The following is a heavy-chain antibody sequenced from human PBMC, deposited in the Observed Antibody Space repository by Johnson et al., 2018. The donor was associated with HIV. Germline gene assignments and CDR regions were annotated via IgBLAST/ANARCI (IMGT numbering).Heavy chain of an antibody. J-gene: IGHJ3*02. CDR1: GFTFDDYA. Sequence: QLVESGGGLVQPGRSLRLSCAASGFTFDDYAMHWVRQAPGKGLEWVSGISWNSGRIGYADSVKGRFTISRDNAKNSLYMQMNSLRAEDTALYYCAKDMMGADYGDFDEAAFDTWGQGTMVTVSS. CDR3: AKDMMGADYGDFDEAAFDT. D-gene: IGHD4-17*01. CDR2: ISWNSGRI. V-gene: IGHV3-9*01.